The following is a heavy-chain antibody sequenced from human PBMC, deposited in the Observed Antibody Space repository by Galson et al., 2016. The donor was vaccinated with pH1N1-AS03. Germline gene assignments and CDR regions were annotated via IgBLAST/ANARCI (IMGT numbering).Heavy chain of an antibody. CDR2: ISGSGDNT. CDR3: AKVMHGYGSSWSNFFDH. D-gene: IGHD6-13*01. J-gene: IGHJ4*02. Sequence: SLRLSCAASGFTFNCAMSWVRQAPGRGLEWVSGISGSGDNTFYEDSVRGRFTISRDNSENTLYLQMNNLRAEDTAVYYCAKVMHGYGSSWSNFFDHWGQGTLVTVSS. CDR1: GFTFNCA. V-gene: IGHV3-23*01.